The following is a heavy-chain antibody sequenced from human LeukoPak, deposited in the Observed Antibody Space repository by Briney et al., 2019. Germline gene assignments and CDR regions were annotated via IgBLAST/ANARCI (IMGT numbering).Heavy chain of an antibody. CDR2: IYPGDSDT. J-gene: IGHJ4*02. Sequence: GESLKISCKGSGYSLTSYWIGWVRQMPGKGLEWMGIIYPGDSDTRYSPSFQGQVTISADKSISTAYLQWSSLKASDTAMYYCARATPQIYDSSGYSFDYWGQGTLVTVSS. CDR1: GYSLTSYW. V-gene: IGHV5-51*01. CDR3: ARATPQIYDSSGYSFDY. D-gene: IGHD3-22*01.